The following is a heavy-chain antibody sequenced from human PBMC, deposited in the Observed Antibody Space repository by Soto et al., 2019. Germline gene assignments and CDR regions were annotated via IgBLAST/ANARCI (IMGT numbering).Heavy chain of an antibody. V-gene: IGHV4-31*03. D-gene: IGHD3-9*01. CDR2: IYYSGST. J-gene: IGHJ4*02. CDR1: GGSISSGGYY. Sequence: QVQLQESGPGLVKPSQTLSLTCTVSGGSISSGGYYWSWIRQHPGKGLEWIGYIYYSGSTYYNPSLTGRFTMSVDTSKTQFSLKLSSVTAADTAVYYCARGGILTGYYTPAFDYWGQGTLVTVSS. CDR3: ARGGILTGYYTPAFDY.